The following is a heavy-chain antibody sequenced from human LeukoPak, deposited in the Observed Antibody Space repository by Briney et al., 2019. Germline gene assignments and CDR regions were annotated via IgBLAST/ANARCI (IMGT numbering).Heavy chain of an antibody. D-gene: IGHD3-16*02. CDR1: GFTFSSYG. Sequence: GGSLRLSCAAPGFTFSSYGMHWVRQAPGKGLEWVAVISYDGSNKYYADSVKGRFTISRDNSKNTLYLQMNSLRAEDTAVYYCAKARAPRMITFGGVIHWGQGTLVTVSS. J-gene: IGHJ4*02. CDR3: AKARAPRMITFGGVIH. V-gene: IGHV3-30*18. CDR2: ISYDGSNK.